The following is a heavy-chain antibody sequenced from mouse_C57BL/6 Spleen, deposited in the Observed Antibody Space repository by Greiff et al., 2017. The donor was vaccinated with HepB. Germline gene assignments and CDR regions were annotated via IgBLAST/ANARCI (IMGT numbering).Heavy chain of an antibody. J-gene: IGHJ2*01. CDR3: ARSEITTVVAADY. V-gene: IGHV1-80*01. CDR2: IYPGDGDT. CDR1: GYAFSSYW. Sequence: LVESGAELVKPGASVKISCKASGYAFSSYWMNWVKQRPGKGLEWIGQIYPGDGDTNYNGKFKGKATLTADKSSSTAYMQLSSLTSEDSAVYFCARSEITTVVAADYWGQGTTLTVSS. D-gene: IGHD1-1*01.